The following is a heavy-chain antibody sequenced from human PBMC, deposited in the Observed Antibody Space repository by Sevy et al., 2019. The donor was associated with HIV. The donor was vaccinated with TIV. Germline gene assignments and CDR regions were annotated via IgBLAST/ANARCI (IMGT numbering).Heavy chain of an antibody. V-gene: IGHV4-34*01. CDR3: ASPAAGTGYYYYGMDV. CDR2: INHSGST. Sequence: SETLSLTCAVYGGSFSGYCWSWIRQPPGKGLEWIGEINHSGSTNYNPSLKSRVTISVDTSKNQLSLKLSSVTAADTAVYYCASPAAGTGYYYYGMDVWGQGTTVTVSS. CDR1: GGSFSGYC. J-gene: IGHJ6*02. D-gene: IGHD6-13*01.